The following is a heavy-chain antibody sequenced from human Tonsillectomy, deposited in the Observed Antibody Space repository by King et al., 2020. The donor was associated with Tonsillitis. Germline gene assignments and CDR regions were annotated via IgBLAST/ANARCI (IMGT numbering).Heavy chain of an antibody. J-gene: IGHJ6*03. D-gene: IGHD5-24*01. CDR2: INPNSGGT. CDR1: GYTFTGYY. CDR3: ASHGTDGYNYRRSYYYYYYMDV. Sequence: VQLVESGAEVKRPGASVKVSCKASGYTFTGYYMHWVRQAPGQGLEWMGWINPNSGGTSYAQKFQGRVTMTGDTSISTAYMVLSRRSSDDTAVYFCASHGTDGYNYRRSYYYYYYMDVWGKGTTVTVSS. V-gene: IGHV1-2*02.